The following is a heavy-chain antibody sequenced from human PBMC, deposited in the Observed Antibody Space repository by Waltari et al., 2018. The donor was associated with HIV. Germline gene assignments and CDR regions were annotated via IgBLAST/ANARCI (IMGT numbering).Heavy chain of an antibody. D-gene: IGHD1-26*01. J-gene: IGHJ6*02. CDR1: GFTFSSYS. V-gene: IGHV3-48*02. Sequence: EVQLVESGGGLVQPGGSLRLSCAASGFTFSSYSMNWVRQAPGKGREWVSYISSSSSTIYYADSLKGRFTISRDNAKNSLYLQMNSLRDEDTAVYYGARSALQKWELLSHYGMDVWGQGTTVTVSS. CDR2: ISSSSSTI. CDR3: ARSALQKWELLSHYGMDV.